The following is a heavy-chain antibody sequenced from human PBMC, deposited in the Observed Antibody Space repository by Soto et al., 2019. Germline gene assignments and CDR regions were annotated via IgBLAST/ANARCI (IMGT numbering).Heavy chain of an antibody. Sequence: SETLSLTCAVYGGSVSGYYCSWIRQPPGQGLEWMGEINHSGSTTYNPSLKSRVTISVDTSKNQFSLKLSSVTAADTAVYNCARGVCTKGVCYCYNRHWFDLWGQGTLVTVSS. V-gene: IGHV4-34*01. CDR3: ARGVCTKGVCYCYNRHWFDL. J-gene: IGHJ5*02. CDR2: INHSGST. CDR1: GGSVSGYY. D-gene: IGHD2-8*01.